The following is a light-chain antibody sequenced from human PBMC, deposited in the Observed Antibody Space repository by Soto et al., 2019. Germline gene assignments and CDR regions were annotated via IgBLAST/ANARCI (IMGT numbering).Light chain of an antibody. V-gene: IGLV1-40*01. CDR3: QSYDSSIDYV. Sequence: QAVVTQPPSVSGAPGQRVTISCTGSSSNIGACYDVHWYQQLPGTAPKLLIYGNSNRPSGVPDRFSGSKSGTSASLAITGLQAEDEADYYCQSYDSSIDYVFGTGTKLTVL. J-gene: IGLJ1*01. CDR1: SSNIGACYD. CDR2: GNS.